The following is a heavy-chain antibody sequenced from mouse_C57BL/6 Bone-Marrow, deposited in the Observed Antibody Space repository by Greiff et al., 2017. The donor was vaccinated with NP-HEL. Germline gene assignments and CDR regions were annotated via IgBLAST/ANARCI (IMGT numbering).Heavy chain of an antibody. D-gene: IGHD1-2*01. J-gene: IGHJ2*01. CDR2: IYPGGGYT. CDR1: GYTFTNYW. CDR3: ARLIHYYGYPDY. Sequence: VKLVESGAELVRPGTSVKMSCKASGYTFTNYWIGWAKQRPGHGLEWIGDIYPGGGYTNYNEKFKGKATLTADKSSSTAYMQFSSLTSEDSAIYYCARLIHYYGYPDYWGQGTTLTVSS. V-gene: IGHV1-63*01.